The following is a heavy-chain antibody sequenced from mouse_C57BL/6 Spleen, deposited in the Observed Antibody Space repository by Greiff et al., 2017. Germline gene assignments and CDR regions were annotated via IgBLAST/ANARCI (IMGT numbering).Heavy chain of an antibody. CDR2: ISSGGDYI. D-gene: IGHD4-1*01. J-gene: IGHJ4*01. CDR3: TREVPTGRGSYYYAMDY. Sequence: EVMLVESGEGLVKPGGSLKLSCAASGFTFSSYAMSWVRQTPEKRLEWVAYISSGGDYIYYADTVKGRFTIFRDNARNTLYLQMSSLKSEDTAMYYCTREVPTGRGSYYYAMDYWGQGTSVTVSS. V-gene: IGHV5-9-1*02. CDR1: GFTFSSYA.